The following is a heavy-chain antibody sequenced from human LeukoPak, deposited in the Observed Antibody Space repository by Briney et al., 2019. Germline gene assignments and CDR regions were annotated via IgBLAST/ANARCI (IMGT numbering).Heavy chain of an antibody. CDR1: GYTFTGYY. V-gene: IGHV1-2*02. CDR3: ARDPGETTVTTRFDY. CDR2: INPNSGGT. D-gene: IGHD4-17*01. J-gene: IGHJ4*02. Sequence: ASVKVSCKASGYTFTGYYMHWVRQAPGQGFEWMGWINPNSGGTNYAQKFQGRVTMTRDTSISTAYMELSRLRSDDTAVYYCARDPGETTVTTRFDYWGQGTLVTVSS.